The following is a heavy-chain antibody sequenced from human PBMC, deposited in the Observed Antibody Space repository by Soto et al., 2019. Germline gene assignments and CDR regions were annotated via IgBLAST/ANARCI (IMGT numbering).Heavy chain of an antibody. CDR1: GFTFSSYR. Sequence: EVQLLESGGGLVQPGGSLRLSCAASGFTFSSYRMNWVRQAPGKGLEWVSYISSSSSTIYYAGSVKGRFNISRDNAKNSLYLQMNSLRDEDTAVYYYARVGRPDWLEDYWGQGTLVTVSS. D-gene: IGHD6-19*01. CDR3: ARVGRPDWLEDY. CDR2: ISSSSSTI. J-gene: IGHJ4*02. V-gene: IGHV3-48*02.